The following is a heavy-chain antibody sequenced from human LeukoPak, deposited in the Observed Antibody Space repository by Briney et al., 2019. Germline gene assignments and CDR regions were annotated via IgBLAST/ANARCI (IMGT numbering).Heavy chain of an antibody. CDR2: IRYDGSNK. J-gene: IGHJ4*02. Sequence: PGGSLRLSCAASGFTFSSYGMHWVRQAPGKGLEWVAFIRYDGSNKKYADSVKGRFTFSRDNSKNTLYLQMNSLRAEDTAVYYCAKDRYCDNGVCSGSFDYWGQGTLVTVSS. CDR3: AKDRYCDNGVCSGSFDY. CDR1: GFTFSSYG. D-gene: IGHD2-8*01. V-gene: IGHV3-30*02.